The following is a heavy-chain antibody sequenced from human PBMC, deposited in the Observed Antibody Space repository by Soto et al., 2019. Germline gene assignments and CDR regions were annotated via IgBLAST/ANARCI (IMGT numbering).Heavy chain of an antibody. V-gene: IGHV4-59*08. J-gene: IGHJ4*02. CDR1: GGSISSYY. D-gene: IGHD4-17*01. Sequence: SETLSLTCTVSGGSISSYYWIWIRQPPGKGLEWIGYIYYSGSTNYNPSLKSRVTISVDTSKNQLSLKLSSVTAADTAVYYCARRYGYYFDYWGQGTLVTVS. CDR2: IYYSGST. CDR3: ARRYGYYFDY.